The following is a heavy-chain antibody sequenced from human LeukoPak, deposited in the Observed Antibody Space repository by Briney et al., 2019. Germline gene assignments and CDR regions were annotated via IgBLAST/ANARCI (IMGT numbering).Heavy chain of an antibody. Sequence: SETLSLTCAVYGGSFSGYYWSWIRQPPGKGLEWIGEINHSGSTNYNPTLKSRVTISVDTSKNQFSLKLSSVTAADTAVYYCARAWDGSVSYYVDHWGQGTLVTVSS. D-gene: IGHD3-10*01. CDR3: ARAWDGSVSYYVDH. CDR1: GGSFSGYY. CDR2: INHSGST. J-gene: IGHJ4*02. V-gene: IGHV4-34*01.